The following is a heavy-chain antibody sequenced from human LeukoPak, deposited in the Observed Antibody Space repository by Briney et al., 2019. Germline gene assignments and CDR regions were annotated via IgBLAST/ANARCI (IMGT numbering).Heavy chain of an antibody. Sequence: PGRSLRLSCAASGFTFSTYAMHWVRQAPGKGLEWVAVISDDGSNRYFADSVKGRFTISRDNSKNTLYLQMNSLRAEDTAVYYCARAGNSIAVAGTLGFDPWGQGTLVTVSS. D-gene: IGHD6-19*01. CDR3: ARAGNSIAVAGTLGFDP. J-gene: IGHJ5*02. V-gene: IGHV3-30*17. CDR1: GFTFSTYA. CDR2: ISDDGSNR.